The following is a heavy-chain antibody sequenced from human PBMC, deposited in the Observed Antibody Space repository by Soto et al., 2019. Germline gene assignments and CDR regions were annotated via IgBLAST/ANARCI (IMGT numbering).Heavy chain of an antibody. V-gene: IGHV4-59*08. CDR2: IYYSGST. J-gene: IGHJ6*03. D-gene: IGHD2-15*01. CDR1: GGSISRYY. Sequence: SETLSLTCTVSGGSISRYYWSWIRQPPGKGLEWIGYIYYSGSTNYNPSLKSRVTISVDTSKNQFSLKLSSVTAADTAVYYCARLGYCSGGSCNYYYYYMDVWGKGTTVTVSS. CDR3: ARLGYCSGGSCNYYYYYMDV.